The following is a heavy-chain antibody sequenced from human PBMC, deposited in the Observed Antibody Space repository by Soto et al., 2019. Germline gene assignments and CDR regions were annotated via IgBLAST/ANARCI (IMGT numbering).Heavy chain of an antibody. D-gene: IGHD1-26*01. J-gene: IGHJ4*02. CDR2: ISWNSGSL. V-gene: IGHV3-9*01. CDR1: GLTFDDYA. CDR3: AKDHLSGSYSWDYFDY. Sequence: SLRLSCAASGLTFDDYAMHSVRQGPGKGLEWVSGISWNSGSLGHADSVKGRFTISRDNAKNSLYLEMNSLRPEDTALYYCAKDHLSGSYSWDYFDYWGQGTLVTVSS.